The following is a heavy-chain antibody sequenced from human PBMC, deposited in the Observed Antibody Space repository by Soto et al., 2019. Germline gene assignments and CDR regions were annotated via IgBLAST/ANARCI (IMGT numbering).Heavy chain of an antibody. D-gene: IGHD3-9*01. V-gene: IGHV4-34*01. CDR2: INHSGST. Sequence: SETLSLTCAVYGGSFSGYYWSWIRQPPGKGLEWIGEINHSGSTNYNPSLKSRVTISVDTSKNQFSLKLSSVTAADTAVYYCARPHYDILTGYSTDAFDIWGQGTMVTVSS. CDR1: GGSFSGYY. CDR3: ARPHYDILTGYSTDAFDI. J-gene: IGHJ3*02.